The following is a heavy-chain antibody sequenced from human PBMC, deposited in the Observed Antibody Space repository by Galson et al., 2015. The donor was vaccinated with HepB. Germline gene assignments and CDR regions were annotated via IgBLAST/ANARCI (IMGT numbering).Heavy chain of an antibody. CDR2: INPNSGGT. CDR3: AREGGPFYYDISAYHPDAFDM. V-gene: IGHV1-2*06. CDR1: GHTFTGYY. D-gene: IGHD3-22*01. J-gene: IGHJ3*02. Sequence: SVKVSCKASGHTFTGYYMHWVRQAPGHGLEWMGRINPNSGGTNYAQKFQGRVTMTRDTSFTTTYMELSRLRSDDTAVYFCAREGGPFYYDISAYHPDAFDMWGQGTMVSVSS.